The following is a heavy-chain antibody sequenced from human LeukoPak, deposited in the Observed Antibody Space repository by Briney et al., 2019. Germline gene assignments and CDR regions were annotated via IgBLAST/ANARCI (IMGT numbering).Heavy chain of an antibody. CDR1: GFTFSSYS. Sequence: GGSLRLSCAASGFTFSSYSMNWVRQAPGKGLEWVSSISSSSSYIYYADSVKGRFTISRDNAKNSLYLQMNSLRAEDTAVYYCARDLNRYGDSHAFDIWGQGTMVTVSS. V-gene: IGHV3-21*01. J-gene: IGHJ3*02. D-gene: IGHD4-17*01. CDR3: ARDLNRYGDSHAFDI. CDR2: ISSSSSYI.